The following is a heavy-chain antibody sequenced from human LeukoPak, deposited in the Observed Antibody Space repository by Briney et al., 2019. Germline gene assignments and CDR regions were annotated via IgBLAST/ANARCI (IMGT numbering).Heavy chain of an antibody. D-gene: IGHD2-2*01. CDR1: GYSISSGYY. V-gene: IGHV4-38-2*01. Sequence: SETLSLTCAVSGYSISSGYYWGWIRQPPGKGLEWIGSIYHSGSTYYNPSLKSRVTISVDTSKNQFSLKLSSVTAAGTAVYYCARVPNGDYVDYWGQGTLVTVSS. CDR3: ARVPNGDYVDY. J-gene: IGHJ4*02. CDR2: IYHSGST.